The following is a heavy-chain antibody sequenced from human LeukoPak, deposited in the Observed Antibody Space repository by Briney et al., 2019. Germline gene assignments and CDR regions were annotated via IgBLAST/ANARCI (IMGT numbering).Heavy chain of an antibody. CDR1: GGSFSGYY. CDR2: INHSGST. Sequence: SETLSLTCAVYGGSFSGYYWSWIRQPPGKGLEWIGEINHSGSTNYNPSLKSRVTISVDTSKNQFSLKLSSVTAADTAVYYCARGGPLRFLDSPFDYWGQGTLVTVSS. J-gene: IGHJ4*02. D-gene: IGHD3-3*01. CDR3: ARGGPLRFLDSPFDY. V-gene: IGHV4-34*01.